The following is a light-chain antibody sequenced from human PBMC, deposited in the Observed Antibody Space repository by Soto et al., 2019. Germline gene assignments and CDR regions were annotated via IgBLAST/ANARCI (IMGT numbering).Light chain of an antibody. V-gene: IGKV1-8*01. J-gene: IGKJ1*01. CDR1: QGMNNW. CDR2: GAA. CDR3: QHYRNFPWT. Sequence: AIRMTQSPSSLSASTGDRVTITCRASQGMNNWLAWFQQKPGQAPRLLIYGAATLQSGVPSRFSGSGSETDFTLTISGLQSEDFATYYCQHYRNFPWTFGQGTTVEGK.